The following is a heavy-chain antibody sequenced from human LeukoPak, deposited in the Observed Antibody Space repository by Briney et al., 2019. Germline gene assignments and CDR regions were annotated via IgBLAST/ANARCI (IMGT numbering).Heavy chain of an antibody. CDR3: ARQTDYYDSSGYYIDAFDI. CDR1: GGSISSSSYY. V-gene: IGHV4-39*01. J-gene: IGHJ3*02. D-gene: IGHD3-22*01. CDR2: IYYSGST. Sequence: PSETLSLTCTVSGGSISSSSYYWGRIRQPPGKELEWIGSIYYSGSTYYNPSLKSRVTISVDTSKNQFSLKLSSVTAADTAVYYCARQTDYYDSSGYYIDAFDIWGQGTMVTVSS.